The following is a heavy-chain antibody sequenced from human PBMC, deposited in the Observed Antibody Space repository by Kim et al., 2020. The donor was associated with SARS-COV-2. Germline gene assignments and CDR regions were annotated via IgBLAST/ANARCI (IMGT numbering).Heavy chain of an antibody. CDR3: AKDTVGGVGATTGFDY. J-gene: IGHJ4*02. V-gene: IGHV3-9*01. Sequence: VKGRFTISRDNAKNSLYLQMNSLRAEDTALYYCAKDTVGGVGATTGFDYWGQGTLVTVSS. D-gene: IGHD1-26*01.